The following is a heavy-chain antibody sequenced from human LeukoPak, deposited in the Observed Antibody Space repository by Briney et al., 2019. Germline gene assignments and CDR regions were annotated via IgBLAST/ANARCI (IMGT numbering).Heavy chain of an antibody. CDR2: IYTSGST. J-gene: IGHJ6*03. Sequence: PSETLSLTCTVSGGSISSYYWSWIRQPPGKGLEWIGYIYTSGSTNYNPSLKSRVTISVDTSKNQFSLKLSSVTAADTAVYYCARRGPGSYVVHYMDVWGEGTTVTVSS. D-gene: IGHD5-18*01. V-gene: IGHV4-4*09. CDR1: GGSISSYY. CDR3: ARRGPGSYVVHYMDV.